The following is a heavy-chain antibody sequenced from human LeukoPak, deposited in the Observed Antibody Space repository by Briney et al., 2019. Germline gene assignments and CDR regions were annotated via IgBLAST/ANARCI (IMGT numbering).Heavy chain of an antibody. Sequence: SETLSLTCTVSGGSISSYYWSWIRQPPGKGLEWIGYIYYGGSTNYNPSLKSRVTISVDTSKNQFSLKLSSVTAADTAVYYCASLGFDSRTDYWGQGTLVTVSS. CDR3: ASLGFDSRTDY. V-gene: IGHV4-59*01. J-gene: IGHJ4*02. D-gene: IGHD3-9*01. CDR2: IYYGGST. CDR1: GGSISSYY.